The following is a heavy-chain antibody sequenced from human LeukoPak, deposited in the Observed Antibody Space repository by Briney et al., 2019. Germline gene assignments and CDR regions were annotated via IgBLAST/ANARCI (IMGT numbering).Heavy chain of an antibody. CDR2: IYYSGST. CDR1: GGPINSSYYY. V-gene: IGHV4-39*01. D-gene: IGHD6-13*01. J-gene: IGHJ5*02. Sequence: SETLSLTCAVYGGPINSSYYYWGWIRQPPGKGLEWIGSIYYSGSTYYNPSLKSRVTISVDTSKNQFSLKLSSVTAADTAAYYCARQPIAAAGTDFDWFDPWGQGTLVTVSS. CDR3: ARQPIAAAGTDFDWFDP.